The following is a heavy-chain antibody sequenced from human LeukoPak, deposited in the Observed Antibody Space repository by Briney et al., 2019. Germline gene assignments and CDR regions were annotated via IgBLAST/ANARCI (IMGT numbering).Heavy chain of an antibody. Sequence: PGGSLRLSCAASGFTFDDYAMHWVRQAPGKGLEWVSGISWNSGSIGYADSVKGRFTISRDNAKNSLYLQMNSLRAEDTALYYCAKANSYCGGDCYSLDYWGQGTLVTVSS. CDR2: ISWNSGSI. D-gene: IGHD2-21*02. CDR1: GFTFDDYA. V-gene: IGHV3-9*01. J-gene: IGHJ4*02. CDR3: AKANSYCGGDCYSLDY.